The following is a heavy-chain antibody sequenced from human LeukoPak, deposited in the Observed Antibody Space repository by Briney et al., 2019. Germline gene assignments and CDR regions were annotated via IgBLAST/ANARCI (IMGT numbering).Heavy chain of an antibody. CDR1: GFTFSNYA. D-gene: IGHD1-7*01. CDR3: AKVGLELRGNYFDY. V-gene: IGHV3-23*01. Sequence: GGSLRLSCAASGFTFSNYAMNWVRQAPGKGLEWVSAISGSGGSTCYADSVKGRFTISRDNSKNTLYLQMNSLRAEDTAVYYCAKVGLELRGNYFDYWGQGTLVTVSS. J-gene: IGHJ4*02. CDR2: ISGSGGST.